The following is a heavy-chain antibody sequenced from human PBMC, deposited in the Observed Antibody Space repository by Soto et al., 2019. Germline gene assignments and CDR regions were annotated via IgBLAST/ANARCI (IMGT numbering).Heavy chain of an antibody. V-gene: IGHV1-2*02. CDR3: AAESPSVRGTYYYYYYGMDV. CDR1: GYTFTGYY. D-gene: IGHD3-10*01. Sequence: ASVKVSCKASGYTFTGYYMHWVRQAPGQGLEWMGWINPNSGGTNYAQKFQGRVTMTRDTSISTAYMELSSLRSEDTAVYYCAAESPSVRGTYYYYYYGMDVWGQGTTVTVSS. J-gene: IGHJ6*02. CDR2: INPNSGGT.